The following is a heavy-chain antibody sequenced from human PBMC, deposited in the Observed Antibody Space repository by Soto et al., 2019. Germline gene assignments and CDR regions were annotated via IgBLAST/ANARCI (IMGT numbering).Heavy chain of an antibody. CDR3: AREFLDIGATTAERGDYYYGMDV. Sequence: ASVKVSCKASGYTFTGYYMHWVRQAPGQGLEWMGWINPNSGGTNYAQKFQGWVTMTRDTSISTAYMELSRLRSDDTAVYYCAREFLDIGATTAERGDYYYGMDVWGQGTTVTVSS. CDR2: INPNSGGT. D-gene: IGHD5-12*01. V-gene: IGHV1-2*04. CDR1: GYTFTGYY. J-gene: IGHJ6*02.